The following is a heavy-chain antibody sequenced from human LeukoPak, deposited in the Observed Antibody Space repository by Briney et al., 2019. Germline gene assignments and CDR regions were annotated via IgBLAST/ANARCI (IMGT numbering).Heavy chain of an antibody. CDR2: ISGSGGST. D-gene: IGHD1-26*01. J-gene: IGHJ4*02. V-gene: IGHV3-23*01. CDR3: AKGEFSGSYRGFDY. CDR1: GFTFSSYA. Sequence: GGSLRLSCAASGFTFSSYAMSWVRQAPGKGLEWVSAISGSGGSTYYADSVKGRFTISRDNSKNTLYLQMNGLRAEDTAVYYCAKGEFSGSYRGFDYWGQGTLVTVSS.